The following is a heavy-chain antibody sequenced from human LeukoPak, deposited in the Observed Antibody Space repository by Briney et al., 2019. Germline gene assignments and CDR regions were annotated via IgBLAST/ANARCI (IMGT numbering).Heavy chain of an antibody. D-gene: IGHD6-6*01. J-gene: IGHJ3*02. CDR2: ISSSSSYI. CDR1: GFTFSSYS. CDR3: ARDVRAYSTSSSAFDI. V-gene: IGHV3-21*01. Sequence: GGSLRLSCAASGFTFSSYSMNWVRQAPGKGLEWVSSISSSSSYIYYADSVKGRFTISRDNAKNSLYLQMNSLRAEDTAVYYCARDVRAYSTSSSAFDIWGQGTMVTVSS.